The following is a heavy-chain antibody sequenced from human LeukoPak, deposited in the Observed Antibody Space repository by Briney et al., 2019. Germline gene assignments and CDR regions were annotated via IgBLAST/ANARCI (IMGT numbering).Heavy chain of an antibody. Sequence: GGSLRLSCAASGFTFSSYGIHWVRKAPGKGLEWVAVISDNENNEYYADSVRGRFTVSRDDSKNTVFLQMRSLRAEDTAVYYCAKDRRWFQGGRNWFFDLWGRGTLVTVSS. D-gene: IGHD2-15*01. V-gene: IGHV3-30*18. CDR2: ISDNENNE. CDR3: AKDRRWFQGGRNWFFDL. J-gene: IGHJ2*01. CDR1: GFTFSSYG.